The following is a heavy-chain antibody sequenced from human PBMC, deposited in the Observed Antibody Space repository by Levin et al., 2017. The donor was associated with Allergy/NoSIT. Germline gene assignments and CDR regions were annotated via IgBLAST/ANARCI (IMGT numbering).Heavy chain of an antibody. CDR2: IYRSGDT. CDR1: GGSISTDNW. CDR3: ATVEGLCCAGVSCSYSFHY. J-gene: IGHJ4*02. D-gene: IGHD3-10*02. V-gene: IGHV4-4*02. Sequence: SETLSLTCAVSGGSISTDNWWSWIRQPPGKGLEWIGEIYRSGDTNHNPSLRSRVTMSVDKSKNHFSLKLSSVTAADTAVYYCATVEGLCCAGVSCSYSFHYWGQGALVTVSS.